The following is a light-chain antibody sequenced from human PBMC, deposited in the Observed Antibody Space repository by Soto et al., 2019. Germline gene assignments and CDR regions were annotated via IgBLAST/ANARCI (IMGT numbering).Light chain of an antibody. J-gene: IGKJ1*01. V-gene: IGKV1-39*01. CDR1: QSISSY. CDR3: QQSYSTPGT. Sequence: DIQMTQSPSSLSASVGDRVTITCRASQSISSYLNWYQQKPGQAPKLMIYAASSLQRGVPSRFSGSGSGTEFTLTISSLQPEDVATYYCQQSYSTPGTFGQGTKVEIK. CDR2: AAS.